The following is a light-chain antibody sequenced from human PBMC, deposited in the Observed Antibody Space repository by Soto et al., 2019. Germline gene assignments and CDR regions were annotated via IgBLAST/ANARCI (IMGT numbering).Light chain of an antibody. V-gene: IGKV1-5*03. J-gene: IGKJ5*01. CDR3: QQCHATPLT. CDR2: KAS. CDR1: QSISNW. Sequence: DIQLTPSPSFLSASVGDRVTITCRASQSISNWLAWYQQKPGKAPKLLIYKASSLESGVPSRFSGSGSGTDFTLTITTLQPEDVGIYYCQQCHATPLTFGQGTRLEIK.